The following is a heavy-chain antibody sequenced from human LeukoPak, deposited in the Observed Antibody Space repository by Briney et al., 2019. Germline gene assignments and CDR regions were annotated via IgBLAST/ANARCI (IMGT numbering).Heavy chain of an antibody. CDR2: ISSSGSTI. CDR3: ARVQGSSWYSRDYYYYGMDV. D-gene: IGHD6-13*01. J-gene: IGHJ6*04. V-gene: IGHV3-48*03. Sequence: GGSLRLSCAASGFTFSSYEMNWVRQAPGKGLEWVSYISSSGSTIYYADSVKGRFTISRDNAKNSLYLQMNSLRAEDTAVYYCARVQGSSWYSRDYYYYGMDVWGKGTTVTVSS. CDR1: GFTFSSYE.